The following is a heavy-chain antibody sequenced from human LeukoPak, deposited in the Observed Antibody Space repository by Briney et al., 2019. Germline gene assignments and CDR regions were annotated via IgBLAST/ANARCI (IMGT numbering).Heavy chain of an antibody. CDR3: ARRGGSYEVYFDY. V-gene: IGHV4-59*08. D-gene: IGHD1-26*01. J-gene: IGHJ4*02. CDR2: IYYSGST. CDR1: GGSFSSYY. Sequence: SETLSLTCAVYGGSFSSYYWSWIRQPPGKGLEWIGYIYYSGSTNYNPSLKSRVTISVDTSKNQFSLKLSSVTAADTAVYYCARRGGSYEVYFDYWGQGTLVTVSS.